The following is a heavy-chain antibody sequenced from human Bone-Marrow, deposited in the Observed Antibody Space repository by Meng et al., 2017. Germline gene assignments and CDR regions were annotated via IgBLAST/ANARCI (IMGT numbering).Heavy chain of an antibody. CDR3: ARGSAGFDI. V-gene: IGHV3-23*01. J-gene: IGHJ4*02. D-gene: IGHD6-25*01. CDR2: ISGSGDST. Sequence: EVQLLESGGGLVQPGGSLRLSCAASGFTFSSYAMTWVRQAPGKGLEWVSAISGSGDSTFYADSVKGRFTISRDNAKNTMYLQMNSLRAEDTALYFCARGSAGFDIWGQGTLVTVSS. CDR1: GFTFSSYA.